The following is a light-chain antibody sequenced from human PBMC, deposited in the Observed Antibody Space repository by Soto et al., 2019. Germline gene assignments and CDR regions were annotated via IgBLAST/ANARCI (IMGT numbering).Light chain of an antibody. CDR3: QQYDNLPRLT. CDR2: DAS. CDR1: QDISNY. Sequence: DIQMTPSPSSLSASVGDRVTITCQASQDISNYLNWYQQKPGKAPKLLIYDASNLETGVPSRFSGSGSGTDFTFTISSLQPEDIATYYWQQYDNLPRLTFGGGPRWRSN. J-gene: IGKJ4*01. V-gene: IGKV1-33*01.